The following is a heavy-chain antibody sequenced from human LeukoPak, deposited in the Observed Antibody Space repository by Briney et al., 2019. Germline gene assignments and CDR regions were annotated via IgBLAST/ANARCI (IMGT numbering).Heavy chain of an antibody. D-gene: IGHD4-17*01. CDR1: GFTFSSYA. V-gene: IGHV3-30*04. CDR2: ISYDGSNK. CDR3: ARESNDYGDYYYYMDV. J-gene: IGHJ6*03. Sequence: PGGSLRLSCAASGFTFSSYAMHWVRQAPGKGLEWVAVISYDGSNKYYADSVKGRFTISRDNSKNTLYLQMNSLRAEDTAVYYCARESNDYGDYYYYMDVWGKGTTVTVPS.